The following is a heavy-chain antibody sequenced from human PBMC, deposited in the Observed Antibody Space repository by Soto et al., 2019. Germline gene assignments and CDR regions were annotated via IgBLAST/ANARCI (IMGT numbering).Heavy chain of an antibody. Sequence: QVQLVQSGAEVKKPGSSVKVPCKASGGTLSTYAFSWVRQAPGQGLEWMGGIIPILGTTNYTQKFQGRVTITADESTSTGYMVLSTLRSDDTAVYYCATTPCIAGGIPIDYWGQGTLVTVSS. D-gene: IGHD1-26*01. V-gene: IGHV1-69*01. CDR3: ATTPCIAGGIPIDY. CDR1: GGTLSTYA. J-gene: IGHJ4*02. CDR2: IIPILGTT.